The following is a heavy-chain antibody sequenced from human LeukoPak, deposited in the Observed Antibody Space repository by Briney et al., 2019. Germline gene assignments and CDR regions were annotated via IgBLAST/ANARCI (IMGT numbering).Heavy chain of an antibody. V-gene: IGHV1-18*01. CDR3: ARVGSGGYFDTFDY. D-gene: IGHD3-9*01. CDR2: ISAYNGNT. CDR1: GYTFTGYG. Sequence: ASVKVSCKASGYTFTGYGISWVRQAPGQGLEWMGWISAYNGNTNHAQKLQGRVTMTTDTSTSTAYMELRSLRSDDTAVYYCARVGSGGYFDTFDYWGQGTLVTVSS. J-gene: IGHJ4*02.